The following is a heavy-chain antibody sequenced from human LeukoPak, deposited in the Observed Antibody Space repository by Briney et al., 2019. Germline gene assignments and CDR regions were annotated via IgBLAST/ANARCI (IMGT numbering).Heavy chain of an antibody. CDR1: GYTFTSYY. J-gene: IGHJ6*04. CDR3: AREGRYFDWPGDYYYGMDV. D-gene: IGHD3-9*01. CDR2: INPSGGST. V-gene: IGHV1-46*01. Sequence: ASVKVSCTASGYTFTSYYMHWVRQAPGHGLEWMGIINPSGGSTSYAQKFQGRVTMTRDTSTSTVYMELSSLRSEDTAVYYCAREGRYFDWPGDYYYGMDVWGKGTTVTVSS.